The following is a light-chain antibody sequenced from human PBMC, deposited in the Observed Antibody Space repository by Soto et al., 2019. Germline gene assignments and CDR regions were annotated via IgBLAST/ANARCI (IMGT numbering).Light chain of an antibody. J-gene: IGKJ2*01. Sequence: EIVMTQSPATLSVSPGDRVTLSCRASQSVSSDLAWYQQKPGQAPRLLIYGASTRATGIPTRFSGSGSGTEFTLTISSLQSEDFAVYYCQQYNNWPPYTFGQGTKLRSN. CDR2: GAS. V-gene: IGKV3-15*01. CDR3: QQYNNWPPYT. CDR1: QSVSSD.